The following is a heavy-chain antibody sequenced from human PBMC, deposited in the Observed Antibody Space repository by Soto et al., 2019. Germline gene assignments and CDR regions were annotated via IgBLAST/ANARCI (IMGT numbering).Heavy chain of an antibody. J-gene: IGHJ6*02. CDR3: ARVGVAASPNMDV. V-gene: IGHV1-2*02. CDR2: INPNSGGT. D-gene: IGHD6-25*01. Sequence: GASVKVSCKASGYTFTGYYMHWERQAPGQGLEWMGWINPNSGGTNYAQKFQGRVTMTRDTSISTAYMELSRLRSDDTAVYYCARVGVAASPNMDVWGQGTTVTVSS. CDR1: GYTFTGYY.